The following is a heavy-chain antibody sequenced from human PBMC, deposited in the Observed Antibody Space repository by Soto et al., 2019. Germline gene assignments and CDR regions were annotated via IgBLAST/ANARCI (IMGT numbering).Heavy chain of an antibody. Sequence: QVQLVQSGAEVKKPGASVRVSCKASGYTFSMYGISWVRQAPGQGLEWMGWISPYNGETNLAQQLQGRVTMTTDTSTSTAYMALRSLRSDDTAVYYCARADIVVVPAATGDYYYYGMDVWGQGTTVTVSS. J-gene: IGHJ6*02. D-gene: IGHD2-2*01. V-gene: IGHV1-18*01. CDR2: ISPYNGET. CDR1: GYTFSMYG. CDR3: ARADIVVVPAATGDYYYYGMDV.